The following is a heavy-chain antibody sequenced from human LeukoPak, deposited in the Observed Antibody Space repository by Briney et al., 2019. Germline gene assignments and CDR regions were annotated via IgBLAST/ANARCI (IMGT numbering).Heavy chain of an antibody. V-gene: IGHV4-38-2*02. Sequence: SETLSLTCTVSGYSISSGYNWGWIRQPPGKGLEWIGNIYHSGSTYYNPSLKSRVTISVDTSKNQFSLKLSSVTAADTAVYYCARVGHSGGYQDDYWGQGTLVTVSS. CDR2: IYHSGST. CDR1: GYSISSGYN. J-gene: IGHJ4*02. D-gene: IGHD3-22*01. CDR3: ARVGHSGGYQDDY.